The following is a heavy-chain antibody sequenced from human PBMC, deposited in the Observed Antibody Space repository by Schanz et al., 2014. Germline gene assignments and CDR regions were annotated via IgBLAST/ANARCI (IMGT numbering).Heavy chain of an antibody. D-gene: IGHD3-3*01. J-gene: IGHJ6*02. CDR3: AKIWKAHHLTGRPGWSDGMDV. V-gene: IGHV3-74*01. Sequence: EVQLVESGGGLVQPGGSLRLSCAASGLTLSDYWMHWVRQAPGKGPEWISHIRADGRMTNYAASVEGRFTISGDNSKNTLFLQMNSLRVEDTAIYYCAKIWKAHHLTGRPGWSDGMDVWGQGTTV. CDR1: GLTLSDYW. CDR2: IRADGRMT.